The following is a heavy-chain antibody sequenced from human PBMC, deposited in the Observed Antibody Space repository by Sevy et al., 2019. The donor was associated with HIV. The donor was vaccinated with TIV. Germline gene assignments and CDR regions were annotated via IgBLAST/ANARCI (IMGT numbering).Heavy chain of an antibody. CDR2: TRNNADSYTT. V-gene: IGHV3-72*01. Sequence: GGSLRLSCAASGFTFSDHYMEWVRQAPGKGLEWVGRTRNNADSYTTEYAASVKGRFTISRDDSKKLLYLQMNSLKTEDTAVYYCATHEGIAGAGRVFDYWGQGSLVTVSS. D-gene: IGHD6-13*01. J-gene: IGHJ4*02. CDR1: GFTFSDHY. CDR3: ATHEGIAGAGRVFDY.